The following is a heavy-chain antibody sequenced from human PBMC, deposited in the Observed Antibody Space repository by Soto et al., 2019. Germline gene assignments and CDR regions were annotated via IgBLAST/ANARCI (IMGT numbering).Heavy chain of an antibody. D-gene: IGHD3-3*01. Sequence: GGSLRLSCAASGFTFSSYSMNWVRQAPGKGLEWVSSISSSSSYIYYADSVKGRFTISRDNAKNSLYLQMNSLRAEDTAVYYCARDLHYDFWSGSPAFDIWGQGTMVTVSS. V-gene: IGHV3-21*01. J-gene: IGHJ3*02. CDR2: ISSSSSYI. CDR3: ARDLHYDFWSGSPAFDI. CDR1: GFTFSSYS.